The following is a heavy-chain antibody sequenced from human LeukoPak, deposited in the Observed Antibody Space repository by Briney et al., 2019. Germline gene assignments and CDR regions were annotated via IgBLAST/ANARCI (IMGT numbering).Heavy chain of an antibody. CDR3: ANSSGYRNQFDY. CDR2: IYYSGST. CDR1: GGSISTYH. D-gene: IGHD3-22*01. Sequence: SETLSLTCTVSGGSISTYHWSWIRQPPGKGLEWIGYIYYSGSTNYNPSLKSRVTISVDTSKNQFSLKLSSVTAADTAIYYCANSSGYRNQFDYWGQGTLVTVSS. V-gene: IGHV4-59*08. J-gene: IGHJ4*02.